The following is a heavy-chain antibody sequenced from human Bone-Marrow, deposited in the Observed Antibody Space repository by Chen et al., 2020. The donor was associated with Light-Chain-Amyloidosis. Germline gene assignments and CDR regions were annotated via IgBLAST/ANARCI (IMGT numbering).Heavy chain of an antibody. D-gene: IGHD3-10*01. V-gene: IGHV1-69*06. CDR3: VGELKGAHYRGSGVTLPPDY. CDR2: IIPLFRTP. Sequence: QVQLVQTGAEGKKPGSSVKISCKGRGKPFSKPAVLSWRQAPGKRLEWMGGIIPLFRTPNYAPMFQDRVTISADTSTNTAYMELSNLASDDTALYYCVGELKGAHYRGSGVTLPPDYWGQGTLVTVSS. J-gene: IGHJ4*02. CDR1: GKPFSKPA.